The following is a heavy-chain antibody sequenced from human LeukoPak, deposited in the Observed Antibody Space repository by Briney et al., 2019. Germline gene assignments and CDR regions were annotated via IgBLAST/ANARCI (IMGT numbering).Heavy chain of an antibody. J-gene: IGHJ6*02. CDR3: ARDLITVAGTDYGMDV. V-gene: IGHV4-59*01. CDR1: GGSISSYY. D-gene: IGHD6-19*01. Sequence: SETLSLTCTVSGGSISSYYWSWIRQPPGKGLEWIGYIYYSGSTNYNPSLKSRVTISVDTSKNQFSLKLSSVTAADTAVYYCARDLITVAGTDYGMDVWGQGTPVTVSS. CDR2: IYYSGST.